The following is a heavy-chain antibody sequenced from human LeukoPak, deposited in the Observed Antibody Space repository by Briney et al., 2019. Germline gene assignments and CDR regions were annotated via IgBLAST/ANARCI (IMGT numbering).Heavy chain of an antibody. D-gene: IGHD6-19*01. CDR1: GGSFSGYY. J-gene: IGHJ4*02. CDR3: AKVAVAGTGNYFDY. Sequence: PSETLSLTCAVYGGSFSGYYWSWIRQPPGKGLEWIGEINHSGSTNYNPSLKSRVTISVDTSKNQFSLKLSSVTAADTAVYYCAKVAVAGTGNYFDYWGQGTLVTVSS. V-gene: IGHV4-34*01. CDR2: INHSGST.